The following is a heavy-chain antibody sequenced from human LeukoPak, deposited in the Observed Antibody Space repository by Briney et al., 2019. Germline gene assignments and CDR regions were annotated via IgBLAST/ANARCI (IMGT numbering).Heavy chain of an antibody. CDR2: IKQDGSEK. CDR3: ARVNMKGFIVVVPAANFDY. Sequence: PGGSLRLSCAASGFTFSSYWMSWVRQAPGKGLEWVANIKQDGSEKYYVDSVKGRFTISRDNAKNSLYLQMNSLRAEDTAVYYCARVNMKGFIVVVPAANFDYWGQGTLVTVSS. CDR1: GFTFSSYW. D-gene: IGHD2-2*01. J-gene: IGHJ4*02. V-gene: IGHV3-7*01.